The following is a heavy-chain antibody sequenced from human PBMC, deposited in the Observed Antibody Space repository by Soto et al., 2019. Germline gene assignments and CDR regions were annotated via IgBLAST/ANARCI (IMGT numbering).Heavy chain of an antibody. CDR3: TTYYYGSGSYPGTEANPYYYYGMDV. D-gene: IGHD3-10*01. Sequence: GGSLRLSCAASGFTFSNAWMNWVRQAPGKGLEWVGRIKSKTDGGTTDYAAPVKGRFTISRDDSKNTLYLQMNSLKTEDTAVYYCTTYYYGSGSYPGTEANPYYYYGMDVWGQGTTVTVSS. J-gene: IGHJ6*02. V-gene: IGHV3-15*07. CDR1: GFTFSNAW. CDR2: IKSKTDGGTT.